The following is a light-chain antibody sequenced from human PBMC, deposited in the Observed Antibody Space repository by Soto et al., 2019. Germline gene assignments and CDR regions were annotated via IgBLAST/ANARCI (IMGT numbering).Light chain of an antibody. J-gene: IGLJ1*01. CDR2: DDD. CDR1: SSNIGGNS. V-gene: IGLV1-51*01. Sequence: QSVMSQPPSVSAAPAQRVTISCSGSSSNIGGNSVSWYQQLPGTAPKLLIYDDDQRPSGIPDRFSGSKSGTSATLGITGFQTGDEADYYCGSWDSSLSAYVFGTGTKLTVL. CDR3: GSWDSSLSAYV.